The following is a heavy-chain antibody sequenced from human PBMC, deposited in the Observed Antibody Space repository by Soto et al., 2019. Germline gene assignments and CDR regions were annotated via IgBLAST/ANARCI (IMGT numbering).Heavy chain of an antibody. CDR2: IYPGDSVT. CDR3: ATTSAAGKYYYGMDV. V-gene: IGHV5-51*01. CDR1: GYSFTSYW. D-gene: IGHD6-13*01. J-gene: IGHJ6*02. Sequence: PGESLKISCKGSGYSFTSYWIGWVRQMPGKGLEWMGIIYPGDSVTRYSPSFQGQVTISADKSISTAYLQWSSLKASDTAMYYCATTSAAGKYYYGMDVWGQGTTVTVSS.